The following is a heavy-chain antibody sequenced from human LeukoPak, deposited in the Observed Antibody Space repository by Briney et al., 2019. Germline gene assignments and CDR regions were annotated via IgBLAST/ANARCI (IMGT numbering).Heavy chain of an antibody. J-gene: IGHJ4*02. D-gene: IGHD3-3*01. Sequence: GGSLRLSCAASGFTISSYAMSWVRQAPGKGLEWVSAISGSGGSTYYADSVKGRFTISRDNSKNTLYLQMNSLRAEDTAVYYCAKNSERFLEWLVDYWGKGTLVTVSS. CDR2: ISGSGGST. CDR1: GFTISSYA. CDR3: AKNSERFLEWLVDY. V-gene: IGHV3-23*01.